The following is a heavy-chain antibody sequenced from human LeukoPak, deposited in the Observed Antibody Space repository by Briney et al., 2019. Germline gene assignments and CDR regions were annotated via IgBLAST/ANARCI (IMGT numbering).Heavy chain of an antibody. D-gene: IGHD4-17*01. V-gene: IGHV3-23*01. J-gene: IGHJ4*02. CDR1: GFTFSSYA. CDR2: ISGSGGST. CDR3: ARRGESTSYGDYRFDY. Sequence: GGSLRLSCAASGFTFSSYAMSWVRQAPGKGLEWVSAISGSGGSTYYADSVKGRFTISRDNSKNTLFLQMNSLRAEDTAVYYCARRGESTSYGDYRFDYWGQGTLVTVSS.